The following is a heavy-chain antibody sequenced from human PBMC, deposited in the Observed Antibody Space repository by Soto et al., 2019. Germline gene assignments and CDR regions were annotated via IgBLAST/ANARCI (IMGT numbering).Heavy chain of an antibody. CDR2: IYYSGST. J-gene: IGHJ3*02. CDR1: GGSINRTTFY. Sequence: QLQLQESGPGLVKPSETLSLTCTVSGGSINRTTFYWGWIRQPPGKGLDWIGYIYYSGSTYYNPSLRSRITISIDTSKSQFSLKLYSVTAADTAVYYCARFDYGGNSTPDAFDIWGQGTMVTVSS. V-gene: IGHV4-39*01. D-gene: IGHD4-17*01. CDR3: ARFDYGGNSTPDAFDI.